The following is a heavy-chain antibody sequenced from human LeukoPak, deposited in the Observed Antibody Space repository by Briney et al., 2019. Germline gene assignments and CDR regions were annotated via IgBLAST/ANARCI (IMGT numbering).Heavy chain of an antibody. CDR3: ARGEDWKSTTFDY. D-gene: IGHD1-1*01. CDR1: GGSISSYY. V-gene: IGHV4-59*01. Sequence: SETLSLTCTVSGGSISSYYWNWIRQPPWKGLEWIGYISYTGTTNYNPSLKSRVTISVDTSKSQFSLKLSSVTAADTAVYYCARGEDWKSTTFDYWGQGTLVTVSS. CDR2: ISYTGTT. J-gene: IGHJ4*02.